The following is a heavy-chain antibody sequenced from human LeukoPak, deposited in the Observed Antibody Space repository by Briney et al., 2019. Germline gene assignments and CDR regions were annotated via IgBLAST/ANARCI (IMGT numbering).Heavy chain of an antibody. CDR1: GFTFSSYA. CDR3: ARSVLGYDFWSGYFFDS. Sequence: GGSLRLSCAASGFTFSSYAMHWVRQAPGKGLEWVAVISYDGSNKCYADSVKGRFTISRDSSKNTLFLQMNSLRAEDTAVYYCARSVLGYDFWSGYFFDSWGQGTLVTVSS. D-gene: IGHD3-3*01. CDR2: ISYDGSNK. J-gene: IGHJ4*02. V-gene: IGHV3-30-3*01.